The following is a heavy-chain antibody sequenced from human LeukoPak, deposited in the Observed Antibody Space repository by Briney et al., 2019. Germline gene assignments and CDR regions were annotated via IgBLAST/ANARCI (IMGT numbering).Heavy chain of an antibody. V-gene: IGHV3-48*03. Sequence: GGSLRLSCAASGFTFSSYEMNWVRQAPGKGLEWVSYISSSGSTIYYADSVKGRFTISRGNAKNSLYLQMNSLRAEDTAVYYCATGGGRYFDWLLPDDYWGQGTLVTVSS. CDR3: ATGGGRYFDWLLPDDY. D-gene: IGHD3-9*01. CDR1: GFTFSSYE. J-gene: IGHJ4*02. CDR2: ISSSGSTI.